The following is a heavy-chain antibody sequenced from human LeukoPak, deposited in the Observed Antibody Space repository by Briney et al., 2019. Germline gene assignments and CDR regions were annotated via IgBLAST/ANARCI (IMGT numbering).Heavy chain of an antibody. Sequence: GGSLRLSCAASGFTFSSYGMNWVRQAPGEGLEWIGRIKSKTDGGTTDYAAPVKGRFTISRDDSKNTLYLQMNSLKTEDTAVYYCPTIRGYSSSWPFDYWGQGILVTVSS. J-gene: IGHJ4*02. CDR1: GFTFSSYG. D-gene: IGHD6-13*01. CDR3: PTIRGYSSSWPFDY. CDR2: IKSKTDGGTT. V-gene: IGHV3-15*01.